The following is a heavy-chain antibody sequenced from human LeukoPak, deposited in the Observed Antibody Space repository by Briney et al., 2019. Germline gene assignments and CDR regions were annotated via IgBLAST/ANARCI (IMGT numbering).Heavy chain of an antibody. J-gene: IGHJ4*02. D-gene: IGHD5-18*01. CDR1: GFTFSNAW. CDR2: IKSKTDGGTT. CDR3: ARDPGYSYGYVFDY. V-gene: IGHV3-15*01. Sequence: PGGSLRLSCAASGFTFSNAWMSWVRQAPGKGLEWVGRIKSKTDGGTTDYAAPVKGRFTISRDDSKNTLYLQMNSLKTEDTAVYYCARDPGYSYGYVFDYWGQGTLVTVSS.